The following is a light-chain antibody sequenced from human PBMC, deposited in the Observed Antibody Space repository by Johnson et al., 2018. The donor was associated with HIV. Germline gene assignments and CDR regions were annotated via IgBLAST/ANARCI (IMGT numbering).Light chain of an antibody. CDR3: GTWDSSLSGV. J-gene: IGLJ1*01. CDR2: ENN. V-gene: IGLV1-51*02. Sequence: QSVLTQPPSVSAAPGQKVNIYCSGSSSNIGNNYVSWYQQLPGTAPKLLIYENNKRPSGIPDRFSGSKSGTSATLGITGLQTGDEADYYCGTWDSSLSGVFGTGTKVTVL. CDR1: SSNIGNNY.